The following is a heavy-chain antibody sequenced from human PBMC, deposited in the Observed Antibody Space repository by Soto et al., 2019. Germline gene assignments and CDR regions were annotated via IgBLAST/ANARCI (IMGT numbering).Heavy chain of an antibody. CDR2: IKSKTDGGTT. V-gene: IGHV3-15*07. Sequence: EVQLVESGGGLVKPGGSLRLSCAASGFTFSNAWMNWVRQAPGKGLEWVGRIKSKTDGGTTDYAAPVKGRFTISRXEXXNTLNLQMNSLKTEDTAVYYCTTGTTEDDYYGMDVWGQGTTVTVSS. CDR1: GFTFSNAW. D-gene: IGHD1-7*01. CDR3: TTGTTEDDYYGMDV. J-gene: IGHJ6*02.